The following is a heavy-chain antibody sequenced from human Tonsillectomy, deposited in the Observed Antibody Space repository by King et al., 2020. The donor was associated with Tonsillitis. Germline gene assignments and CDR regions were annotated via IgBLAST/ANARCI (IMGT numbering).Heavy chain of an antibody. CDR1: GFSFSDYY. CDR3: AGGDIATGGVEAFHI. J-gene: IGHJ3*02. CDR2: ISDSSSYT. Sequence: HVQLVESGGGLVKPGGSLRLSCAASGFSFSDYYMSWIRQAPGKGLEWVAYISDSSSYTYDADSVKGRFTVSRDNAKNSLFLQMNSLRVEDTAVYYCAGGDIATGGVEAFHIWGQGTMVTVSS. V-gene: IGHV3-11*06. D-gene: IGHD6-13*01.